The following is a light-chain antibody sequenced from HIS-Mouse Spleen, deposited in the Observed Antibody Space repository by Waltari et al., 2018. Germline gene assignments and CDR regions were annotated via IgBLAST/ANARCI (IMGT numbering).Light chain of an antibody. CDR1: SSDVGGYNY. V-gene: IGLV2-14*03. Sequence: QSALTQPASVSGSPGQSITISCTGTSSDVGGYNYVSWYQQHPGKAPKLMIYDVSNRPSGVSNRFSGSKSCNTASLTISGLQAEDEADYYCSSYTSSSTLYVFGTGTKVTVL. CDR2: DVS. J-gene: IGLJ1*01. CDR3: SSYTSSSTLYV.